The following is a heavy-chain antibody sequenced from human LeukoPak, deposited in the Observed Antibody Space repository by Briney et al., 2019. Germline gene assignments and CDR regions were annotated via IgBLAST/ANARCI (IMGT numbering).Heavy chain of an antibody. J-gene: IGHJ4*02. CDR3: ARGGILTTVTTIPPDY. CDR2: TWYDGSNK. V-gene: IGHV3-33*01. CDR1: GFTFSNYG. D-gene: IGHD4-17*01. Sequence: GTSLRLSCAASGFTFSNYGMHWVRQAPGKGLEWVAVTWYDGSNKYYAESVKGRYTISRDNSKNTLYLQMNSLRAEDTAIYYCARGGILTTVTTIPPDYWGQGTLVIVSS.